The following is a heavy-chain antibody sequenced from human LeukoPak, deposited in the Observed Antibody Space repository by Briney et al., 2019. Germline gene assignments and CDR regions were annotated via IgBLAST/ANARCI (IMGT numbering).Heavy chain of an antibody. CDR2: ISNDGSNT. Sequence: GRSLRLSCAASGFTFSSYSMHWVRQAPGKGLEWVTLISNDGSNTYYADSVKGRFTISRDNSKDTLYLQMNSLRSEDTAVYYCARAPGYSRIIWGQGTLVTVSS. V-gene: IGHV3-30*04. CDR1: GFTFSSYS. D-gene: IGHD5-18*01. CDR3: ARAPGYSRII. J-gene: IGHJ4*02.